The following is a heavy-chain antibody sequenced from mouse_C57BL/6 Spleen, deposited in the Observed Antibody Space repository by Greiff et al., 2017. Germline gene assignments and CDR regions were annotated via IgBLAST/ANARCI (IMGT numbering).Heavy chain of an antibody. D-gene: IGHD1-1*01. Sequence: QVQLQQSGAELARPGASVKLSCKASGYTFTSYGISWVKQRTGQGLEWIGEIYPRSGNTYYNEKFKGKATLTADKSSSTAYMELRSLTSEDSAVYFCAIRGSHFDYWGQGTTLTGSS. CDR1: GYTFTSYG. J-gene: IGHJ2*01. CDR3: AIRGSHFDY. CDR2: IYPRSGNT. V-gene: IGHV1-81*01.